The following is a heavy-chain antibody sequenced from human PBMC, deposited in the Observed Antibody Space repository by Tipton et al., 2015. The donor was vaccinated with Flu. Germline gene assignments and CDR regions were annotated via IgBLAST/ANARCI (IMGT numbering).Heavy chain of an antibody. CDR2: IYTSGST. CDR3: ARGVLHFDY. CDR1: GGSISSSSYY. J-gene: IGHJ4*02. V-gene: IGHV4-39*07. Sequence: TLSLICTVSGGSISSSSYYWGWIRQPPGKGLEWIGRIYTSGSTNYNPSLKSRVTISVDTSKNQFSLKLSSVTAADTAVYYCARGVLHFDYWGQGTLVTVSS. D-gene: IGHD2-15*01.